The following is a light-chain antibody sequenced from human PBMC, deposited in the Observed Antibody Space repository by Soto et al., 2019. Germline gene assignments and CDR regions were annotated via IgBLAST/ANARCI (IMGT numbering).Light chain of an antibody. J-gene: IGLJ1*01. V-gene: IGLV1-40*01. CDR3: QSYDSSLSAYV. Sequence: VLTQPPSVSGAPGQRVTISCTGSSSNIGTGYDVHWYQQLPGAAPKLLMYGNNIRPTGVPDRFSGSKSDTSASLAITGLQAEDEADYYCQSYDSSLSAYVFGTGTKVTVL. CDR1: SSNIGTGYD. CDR2: GNN.